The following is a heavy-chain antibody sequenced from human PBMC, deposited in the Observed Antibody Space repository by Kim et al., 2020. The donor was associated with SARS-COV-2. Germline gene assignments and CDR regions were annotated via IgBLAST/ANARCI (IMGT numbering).Heavy chain of an antibody. CDR2: INYSGSS. CDR3: ARVRRSGPMRGGFYV. V-gene: IGHV4-59*12. CDR1: GGSISTYY. J-gene: IGHJ3*01. Sequence: SETLSLTCTVSGGSISTYYWSWLRQPPGKGLEWIGYINYSGSSNYNPSLKSRAAISIDTSKNHFSLRVTSVTDADTAIYYGARVRRSGPMRGGFYVWGRG. D-gene: IGHD2-15*01.